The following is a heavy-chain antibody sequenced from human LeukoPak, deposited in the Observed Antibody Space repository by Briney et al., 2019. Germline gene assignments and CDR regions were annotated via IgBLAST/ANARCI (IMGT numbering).Heavy chain of an antibody. J-gene: IGHJ4*02. Sequence: ASVKVSCKASGYTFTGYYMHWVRQAPGQGLEWMGRINPNSGGTNYAQKFQGRVTMTRGTSISTAYMELSRLRSDDTAVYYCARGGYSYGFVVDYWGQGTLVTVSS. V-gene: IGHV1-2*06. CDR3: ARGGYSYGFVVDY. D-gene: IGHD5-18*01. CDR2: INPNSGGT. CDR1: GYTFTGYY.